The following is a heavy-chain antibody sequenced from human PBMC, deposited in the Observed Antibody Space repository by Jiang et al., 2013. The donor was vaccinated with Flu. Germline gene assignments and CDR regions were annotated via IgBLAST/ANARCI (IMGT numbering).Heavy chain of an antibody. J-gene: IGHJ4*02. D-gene: IGHD2-2*01. Sequence: VLLKPSETLSLTCAVYGGSFRDFYWNWIRQPPGKGLQWIGEINHSGGTSYSPSLKSRVTISVDTSKNQFSLKLSSVTAADTAVYYCATTVPVAAVSRGGHYFDHWGQGGLVIVSS. CDR3: ATTVPVAAVSRGGHYFDH. CDR2: INHSGGT. V-gene: IGHV4-34*01. CDR1: GGSFRDFY.